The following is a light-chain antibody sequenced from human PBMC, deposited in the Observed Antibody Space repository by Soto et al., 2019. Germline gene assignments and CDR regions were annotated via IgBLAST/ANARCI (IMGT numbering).Light chain of an antibody. CDR3: QQSPASPWA. V-gene: IGKV1-39*01. J-gene: IGKJ1*01. Sequence: DIQMTQSPASLSASVGDRVTITCRASQSIRSFLNWYQQKPGKAPKLLIYGTFSLQDGVPSRFSGSGSGTEFTLTISSLQPEDFASYYCQQSPASPWAFGPGTKVEVK. CDR1: QSIRSF. CDR2: GTF.